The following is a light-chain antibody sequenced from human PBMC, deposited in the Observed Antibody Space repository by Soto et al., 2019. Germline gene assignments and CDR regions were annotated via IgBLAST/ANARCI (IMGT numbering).Light chain of an antibody. J-gene: IGKJ1*01. Sequence: DIQMTQSPSTLSASVGDRVTITCRASQSLSTWLAWYQQKPGEAPKLLIYKASSLESGVPSRFSGGGSGTEFTLTISSLQPDDFATYFCQQYSSYSWTFGQGTMVEVK. CDR1: QSLSTW. V-gene: IGKV1-5*03. CDR2: KAS. CDR3: QQYSSYSWT.